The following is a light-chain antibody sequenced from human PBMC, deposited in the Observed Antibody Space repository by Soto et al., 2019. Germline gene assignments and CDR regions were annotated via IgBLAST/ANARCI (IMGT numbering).Light chain of an antibody. CDR3: QQSYSTPFT. Sequence: DIQLTQSPSSLSASVGDRVTITCRASQSISSYLNWYQQKPGKAPKHLIYAASSLQSGVPSRFSGSGSGTDFTLTISSLQPEDFATYYCQQSYSTPFTCGPGTKVDIK. V-gene: IGKV1-39*01. CDR2: AAS. CDR1: QSISSY. J-gene: IGKJ3*01.